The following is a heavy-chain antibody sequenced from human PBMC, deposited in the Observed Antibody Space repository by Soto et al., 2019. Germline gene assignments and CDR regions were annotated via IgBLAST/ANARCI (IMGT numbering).Heavy chain of an antibody. J-gene: IGHJ6*02. CDR2: IIAIFGTA. CDR1: GGTFISYA. Sequence: QVQLVQSGAEVKKPGSSVKVSCKASGGTFISYAITWVRQAPGQGLEWMGGIIAIFGTANYAQKFQGRLTITADKSTSTAYMELSSLRSEDTAVYFCARDSPYCTNGVCLMDVWGQGTTVTVSS. D-gene: IGHD2-8*01. V-gene: IGHV1-69*06. CDR3: ARDSPYCTNGVCLMDV.